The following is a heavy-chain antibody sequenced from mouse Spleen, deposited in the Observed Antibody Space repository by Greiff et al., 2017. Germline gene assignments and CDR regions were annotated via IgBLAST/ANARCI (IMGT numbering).Heavy chain of an antibody. CDR1: GFTFTDYY. Sequence: EVMLVESGGGLVQPGGSLSLSCAASGFTFTDYYMSWVRQPPGKALEWLGFIRNKANGYTTEYSASVKGRFTISRDNSQSILYLQMNALRAEDSATYYCARSYDTYAMDYWGQGTSVTVSS. CDR3: ARSYDTYAMDY. CDR2: IRNKANGYTT. V-gene: IGHV7-3*01. J-gene: IGHJ4*01. D-gene: IGHD2-3*01.